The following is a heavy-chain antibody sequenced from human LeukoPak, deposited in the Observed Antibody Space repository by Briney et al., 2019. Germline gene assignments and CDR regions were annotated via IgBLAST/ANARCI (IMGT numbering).Heavy chain of an antibody. CDR2: ISSSSSYI. D-gene: IGHD1-26*01. J-gene: IGHJ3*02. CDR1: GFTFSSYS. CDR3: ASYGVGSAFDI. Sequence: GGSLRLSCAASGFTFSSYSMNWVRQAPGKGLEWVSSISSSSSYIYYADSVKGRFTISRDNAKNSLYLQMNSVRAEDTAVYYCASYGVGSAFDIWGQGTMVTVSS. V-gene: IGHV3-21*01.